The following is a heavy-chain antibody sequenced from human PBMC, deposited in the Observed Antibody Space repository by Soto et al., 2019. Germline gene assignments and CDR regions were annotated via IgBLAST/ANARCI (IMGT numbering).Heavy chain of an antibody. J-gene: IGHJ6*03. CDR1: GDSLSSGSYY. CDR3: ARHYLFCSATSCPGLAYMDV. D-gene: IGHD2-15*01. CDR2: VYFSGNT. Sequence: LSLTCTVSGDSLSSGSYYWGWVRQPPGKGLEWIGSVYFSGNTYYNPSLKSRVTISVDTSKNQFSLKLTSETAADTAVYYCARHYLFCSATSCPGLAYMDVWGKGTTVTVSS. V-gene: IGHV4-39*01.